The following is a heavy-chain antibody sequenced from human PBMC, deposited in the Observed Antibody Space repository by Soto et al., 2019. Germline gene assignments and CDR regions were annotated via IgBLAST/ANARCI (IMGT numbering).Heavy chain of an antibody. CDR3: ASRKYDFWSGYRSPPPYYYYGMDV. J-gene: IGHJ6*02. D-gene: IGHD3-3*01. V-gene: IGHV4-39*01. Sequence: AETLSLTCTVSGGSISSSSYYCFCIRQPPWNGLEWIGSIYYSGSTYYNPSLKSRVTISVDTSKNQFSLKLSSVTAADTAVYYCASRKYDFWSGYRSPPPYYYYGMDVWGQGTTVTVSS. CDR1: GGSISSSSYY. CDR2: IYYSGST.